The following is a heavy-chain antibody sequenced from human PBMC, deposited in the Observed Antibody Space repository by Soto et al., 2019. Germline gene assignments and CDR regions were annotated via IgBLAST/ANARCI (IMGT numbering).Heavy chain of an antibody. CDR2: INSNSGGT. Sequence: QVQLVQSGAEVKKPGASVKVSCKASGYTFTGYYMHWVRQAPGQGLEWMGWINSNSGGTNYAQKFQGRVTMTRDTSISTAYMELSMLRSDDTAVYYCAIDPGGYSYGYSPFGYWGQGTLVTVSS. CDR3: AIDPGGYSYGYSPFGY. CDR1: GYTFTGYY. J-gene: IGHJ4*02. V-gene: IGHV1-2*02. D-gene: IGHD5-18*01.